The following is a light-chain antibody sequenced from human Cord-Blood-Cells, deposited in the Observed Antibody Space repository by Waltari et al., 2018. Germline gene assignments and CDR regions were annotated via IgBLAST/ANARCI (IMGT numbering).Light chain of an antibody. CDR1: QGISNY. J-gene: IGKJ4*01. V-gene: IGKV1-33*01. CDR2: DAS. Sequence: DIQLTQSPYPLSASVADRVTSTCQASQGISNYLNWYQQKPGKAPNLLTYDASNLETGVPSRFSGMGSGTDFTFTISSLQPEDIATYYCQQYDNLPLTFGGGTKVEIK. CDR3: QQYDNLPLT.